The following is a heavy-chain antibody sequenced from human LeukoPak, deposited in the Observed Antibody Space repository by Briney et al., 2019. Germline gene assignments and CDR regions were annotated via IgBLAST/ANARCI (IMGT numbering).Heavy chain of an antibody. D-gene: IGHD4-11*01. Sequence: GRSLRLSCAAYGFTFSHYAMHWVRQAPGKGPEWVAVIWHDGSSQYYADSVKGRFTISRDNSKKTVYLQMNSLRAEDTAVYYCAKDAQRGFDYSNSLEYWGQGILVTVSS. CDR2: IWHDGSSQ. V-gene: IGHV3-33*06. CDR1: GFTFSHYA. J-gene: IGHJ4*02. CDR3: AKDAQRGFDYSNSLEY.